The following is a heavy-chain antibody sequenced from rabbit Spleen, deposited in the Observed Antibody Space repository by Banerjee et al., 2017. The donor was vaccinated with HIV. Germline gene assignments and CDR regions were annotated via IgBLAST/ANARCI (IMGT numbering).Heavy chain of an antibody. J-gene: IGHJ4*01. CDR2: IDVGSSGRT. Sequence: QSLEESGGGLVKPGASLTLTCKASGFSFSSSYWICWVRQAPGKGLELIACIDVGSSGRTYYASWAKGRFTISKTSSTTVTLQMTSLTAADTATYFCAGGPDNGGDGYRLWGPGTLVTVS. CDR1: GFSFSSSYW. V-gene: IGHV1S40*01. D-gene: IGHD7-1*01. CDR3: AGGPDNGGDGYRL.